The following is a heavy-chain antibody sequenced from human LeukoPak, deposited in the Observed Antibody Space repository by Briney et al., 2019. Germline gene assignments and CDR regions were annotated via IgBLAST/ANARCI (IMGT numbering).Heavy chain of an antibody. D-gene: IGHD2-2*01. V-gene: IGHV3-53*01. J-gene: IGHJ6*02. Sequence: GGSLRLSCVASGFTFSDYFMSWIRQAPGKGLEWVSVMYSGGSRYYAVSVKGRFTISRDISKNTLYLQMYSLRAEDTAVYYCARDSSTSDYGMDVWGQGTTVTVSS. CDR2: MYSGGSR. CDR3: ARDSSTSDYGMDV. CDR1: GFTFSDYF.